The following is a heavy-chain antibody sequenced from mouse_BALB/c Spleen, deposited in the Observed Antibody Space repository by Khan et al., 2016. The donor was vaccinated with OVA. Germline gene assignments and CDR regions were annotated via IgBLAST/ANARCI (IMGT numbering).Heavy chain of an antibody. CDR1: GYSITSDYA. D-gene: IGHD3-2*02. Sequence: VRLQQSGPGLVKPSQSLSLTCTVTGYSITSDYAWNWIRQFPENKLEWMGYISYSGNTKYNPSLKSRISITRDTSKNQFFLQLNFVTIEDTATYYCARIQGGDFDYWGQGTTLTVSS. CDR2: ISYSGNT. J-gene: IGHJ2*01. CDR3: ARIQGGDFDY. V-gene: IGHV3-2*02.